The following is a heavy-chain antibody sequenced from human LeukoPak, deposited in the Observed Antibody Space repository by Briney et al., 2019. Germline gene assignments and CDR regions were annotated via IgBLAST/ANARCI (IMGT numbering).Heavy chain of an antibody. Sequence: GRSLRLSRVASGFTFTRNCMHWVRQAPGKGLEWVAAIPHDGSNALYADSVKGRFTISRDDSKNTQYLQMNSLRIEDSAMYYCATGSDYYYASWGRGTLVTVSS. V-gene: IGHV3-30*03. CDR1: GFTFTRNC. J-gene: IGHJ5*02. D-gene: IGHD3-3*01. CDR2: IPHDGSNA. CDR3: ATGSDYYYAS.